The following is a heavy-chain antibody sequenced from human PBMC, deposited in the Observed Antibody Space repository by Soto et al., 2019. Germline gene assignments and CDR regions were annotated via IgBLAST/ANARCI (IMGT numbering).Heavy chain of an antibody. CDR1: GFTFSSYG. V-gene: IGHV3-33*01. CDR2: IWYDGSNK. CDR3: ARLRGFDWYFDL. Sequence: SLRLSCAASGFTFSSYGMHWVRQAPGKGLEWVAVIWYDGSNKYYADSVKGRFTISRDNSKNTLYLQMNSLRAEDTAVYYCARLRGFDWYFDLWGRGTLVTVSS. J-gene: IGHJ2*01. D-gene: IGHD3-10*01.